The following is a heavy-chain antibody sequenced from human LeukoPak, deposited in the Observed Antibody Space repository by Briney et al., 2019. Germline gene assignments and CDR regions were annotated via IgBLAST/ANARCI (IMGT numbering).Heavy chain of an antibody. J-gene: IGHJ4*02. V-gene: IGHV3-48*03. CDR1: GFTFSSYE. D-gene: IGHD3-9*01. CDR2: ISSSGSTI. Sequence: GGSLRLSCAASGFTFSSYEMNWVRQAPGKGLEWVSYISSSGSTIYYADSVKGRFTISRDNAKNSLYLQMNSLRAEDTAVYYCARVFDYAYYFDYWGQGTLVTVSS. CDR3: ARVFDYAYYFDY.